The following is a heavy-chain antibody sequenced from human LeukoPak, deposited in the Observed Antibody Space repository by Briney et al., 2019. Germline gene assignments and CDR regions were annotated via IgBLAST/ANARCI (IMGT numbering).Heavy chain of an antibody. V-gene: IGHV4-39*07. Sequence: SETLSLTCTVSGGSISSSSYYWGWIRQPPGKGLEWIGEINHSGSTNYNPSLKSRVTISVDTSKNQFSLKLSSVTAADTAVYYCARGVGGYWGQGTLVTVSS. CDR2: INHSGST. J-gene: IGHJ4*02. CDR3: ARGVGGY. CDR1: GGSISSSSYY.